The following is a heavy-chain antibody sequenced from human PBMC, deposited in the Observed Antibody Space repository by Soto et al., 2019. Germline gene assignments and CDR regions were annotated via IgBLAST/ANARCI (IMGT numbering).Heavy chain of an antibody. CDR3: TKVGQGVVRASTAEIGDAFDM. J-gene: IGHJ3*02. Sequence: EVQLVESGGGLVEPGRSLTLSCVASGFTFDDYGMHWVRQPPGKGLEWVSGITWNSGSIGYADSVKGRFTISRDNAKNSLNLQMNSLRTEDTALYYCTKVGQGVVRASTAEIGDAFDMWGQGTMVTVSS. CDR2: ITWNSGSI. V-gene: IGHV3-9*01. CDR1: GFTFDDYG. D-gene: IGHD3-10*01.